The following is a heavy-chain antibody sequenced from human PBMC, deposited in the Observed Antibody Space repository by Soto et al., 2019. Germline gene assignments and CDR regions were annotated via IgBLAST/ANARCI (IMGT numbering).Heavy chain of an antibody. J-gene: IGHJ4*02. V-gene: IGHV3-30-3*01. CDR3: AGPGRDQQWLVSFEY. CDR2: ISYDGSNK. CDR1: GFTFSSYA. Sequence: AGGSLRLSCAASGFTFSSYAMHRVRQAPDKGQEWVAVISYDGSNKYYADSVKGRFTISRDNSKNTLYLQMNSLRAEDTAVYYCAGPGRDQQWLVSFEYWGQGTLVNVS. D-gene: IGHD6-19*01.